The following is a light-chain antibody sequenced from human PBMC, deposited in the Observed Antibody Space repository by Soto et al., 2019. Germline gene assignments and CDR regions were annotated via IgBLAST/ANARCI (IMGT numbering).Light chain of an antibody. Sequence: QSVLTQPPSVSAAPGQTVTISCSGSSSNIGNNYVSWYQQLPGTAPKLLIYDNNKRPSGIPDRFSGSKSGTSATLGITGLKTGDEADYYCGTWDSSLSAWVFGGGTKLTVL. CDR3: GTWDSSLSAWV. V-gene: IGLV1-51*01. CDR2: DNN. J-gene: IGLJ3*02. CDR1: SSNIGNNY.